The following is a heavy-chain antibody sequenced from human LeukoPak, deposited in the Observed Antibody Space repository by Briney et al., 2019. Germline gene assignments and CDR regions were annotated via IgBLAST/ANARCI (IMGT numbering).Heavy chain of an antibody. CDR3: ARAGYSSGWYDTGYYHYYMDV. J-gene: IGHJ6*03. CDR2: ISAYNGNT. CDR1: GYTFTSNG. Sequence: ASVKVSCKASGYTFTSNGISWVRQAPGQGLEWMGWISAYNGNTNYAQKFQGRVTMTRNTSISTAYMELSSLRSEDTAVYYCARAGYSSGWYDTGYYHYYMDVWGKGTTVTISS. V-gene: IGHV1-18*01. D-gene: IGHD6-19*01.